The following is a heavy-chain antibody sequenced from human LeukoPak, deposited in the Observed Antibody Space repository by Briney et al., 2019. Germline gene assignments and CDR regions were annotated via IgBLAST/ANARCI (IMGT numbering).Heavy chain of an antibody. V-gene: IGHV4-30-4*01. Sequence: SETLSLTCTVSGGSISSGDYYWSWIRQPPGEGLEWIGYIYYSGSTHYNPSLKSRVTISVDTSKNQFSLKLSSVTAADTAVYYCARYYYDSSGYYYDYWGQGTLVTVSS. CDR1: GGSISSGDYY. CDR3: ARYYYDSSGYYYDY. J-gene: IGHJ4*02. CDR2: IYYSGST. D-gene: IGHD3-22*01.